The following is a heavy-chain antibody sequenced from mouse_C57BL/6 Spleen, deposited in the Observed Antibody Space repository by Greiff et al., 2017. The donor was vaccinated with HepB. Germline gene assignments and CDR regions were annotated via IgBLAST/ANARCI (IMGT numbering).Heavy chain of an antibody. CDR1: GYTFTEYT. Sequence: QVHVKQSGAELVKPGASVKLSCKASGYTFTEYTIHWVKQRSGQGLEWIGWFYPGSGSIKYNEKFKDKATLTADKSSSTVYMELSRLTSEDSAVYFCARHEGLAYYSNYYAMDYWGQGTSVTVSS. J-gene: IGHJ4*01. D-gene: IGHD2-5*01. V-gene: IGHV1-62-2*01. CDR3: ARHEGLAYYSNYYAMDY. CDR2: FYPGSGSI.